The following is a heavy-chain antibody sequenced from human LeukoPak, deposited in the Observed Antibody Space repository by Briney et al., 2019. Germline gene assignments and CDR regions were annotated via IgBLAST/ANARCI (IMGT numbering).Heavy chain of an antibody. D-gene: IGHD6-13*01. CDR1: DYSISSDYY. Sequence: SETLSLTCTVSDYSISSDYYWGWIRQPPGKGLEWIASIYHSGRTYYNPSLNSRLTISVDASKNQFSLKLSPVTAADTAVYYCASHHKYSSRWPPSYYFDYWGQGTLVTVSS. V-gene: IGHV4-38-2*02. CDR3: ASHHKYSSRWPPSYYFDY. J-gene: IGHJ4*02. CDR2: IYHSGRT.